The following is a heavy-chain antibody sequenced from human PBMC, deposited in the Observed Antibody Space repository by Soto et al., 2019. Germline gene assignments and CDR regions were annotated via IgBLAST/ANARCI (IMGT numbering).Heavy chain of an antibody. CDR1: GFTLNAYW. J-gene: IGHJ3*02. Sequence: EVQLVESGGGLVQPGGSLRLSCAASGFTLNAYWMTWVRQGPGKGLEWVANINRDGSEQNYVDSVKGRFTISRDNAKNSLSLQLNSLRGEDSAVYYCVRDRTEYGSAFYDVFDIWGQGTKVTVSS. D-gene: IGHD6-19*01. CDR3: VRDRTEYGSAFYDVFDI. V-gene: IGHV3-7*05. CDR2: INRDGSEQ.